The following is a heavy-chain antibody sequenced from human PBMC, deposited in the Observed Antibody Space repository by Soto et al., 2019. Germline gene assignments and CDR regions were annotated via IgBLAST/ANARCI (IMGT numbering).Heavy chain of an antibody. V-gene: IGHV3-23*01. CDR2: ISGSGGST. CDR3: AKDLWFGELLPNWFDP. CDR1: GFTFSSYA. D-gene: IGHD3-10*01. Sequence: GGSLRLSCAASGFTFSSYAMSWVRQAPGKGLEWVSAISGSGGSTYYADSVKGRFTISRDNSKNTLYLQMNSLRAEDTAVYYCAKDLWFGELLPNWFDPWGQGTLVTVSS. J-gene: IGHJ5*02.